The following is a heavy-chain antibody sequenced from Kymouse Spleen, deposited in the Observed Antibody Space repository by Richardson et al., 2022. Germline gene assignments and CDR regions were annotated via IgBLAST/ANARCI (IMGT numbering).Heavy chain of an antibody. CDR1: GFTVSSNY. D-gene: IGHD3-10*01. CDR3: ARVGYYYGSGSYYNDYYYGMDV. Sequence: EVQLVESGGGLIQPGGSLRLSCAASGFTVSSNYMSWVRQAPGKGLEWVSVIYSGGSTYYADSVKGRFTISRDNSKNTLYLQMNSLRAEDTAVYYCARVGYYYGSGSYYNDYYYGMDVWGQGTTVTVSS. J-gene: IGHJ6*02. V-gene: IGHV3-53*01. CDR2: IYSGGST.